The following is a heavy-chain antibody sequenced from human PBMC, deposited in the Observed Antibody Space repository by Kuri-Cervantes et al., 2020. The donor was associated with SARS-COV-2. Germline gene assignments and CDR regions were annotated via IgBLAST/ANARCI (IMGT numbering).Heavy chain of an antibody. D-gene: IGHD2-2*01. CDR2: INPSGGST. CDR3: ATAPAVVPAAPWFDP. V-gene: IGHV1-46*01. CDR1: GYTFTSYA. Sequence: ASVKVSCKASGYTFTSYAMHWVRQAPGQGLEWMGIINPSGGSTSYAQKFQGRVTMTEDTSTDTAYMELSSLRSEDTAVYYCATAPAVVPAAPWFDPWGQGTLVTVSS. J-gene: IGHJ5*02.